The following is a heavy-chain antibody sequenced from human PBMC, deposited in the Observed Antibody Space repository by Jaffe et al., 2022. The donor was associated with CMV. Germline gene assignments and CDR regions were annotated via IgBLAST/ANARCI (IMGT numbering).Heavy chain of an antibody. D-gene: IGHD6-6*01. V-gene: IGHV3-23*04. J-gene: IGHJ4*02. CDR3: AKARAAREIDY. Sequence: EAQLVESGGGLIQPGGSLRLSCAASGFTFSDYAMSWVRQAPGRGLESVSSISGTGGSTYYVDSVKGRFTISRDNSKNTLYLQMNSLRVEDTAIYYCAKARAAREIDYWGQGTLVTVSS. CDR1: GFTFSDYA. CDR2: ISGTGGST.